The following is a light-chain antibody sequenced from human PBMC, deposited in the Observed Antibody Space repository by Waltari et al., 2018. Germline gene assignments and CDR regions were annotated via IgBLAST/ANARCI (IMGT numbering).Light chain of an antibody. V-gene: IGKV1-39*01. CDR2: VAS. J-gene: IGKJ2*01. CDR1: QPIRTY. CDR3: QQSFSNSPYT. Sequence: DILMTQSPSSLSASVGDRVSITCRASQPIRTYLNWYQQKPGASPKLLIYVASSLQSGVPSRFSGSGSGTDFTLTIDSLQPEDFATYYCQQSFSNSPYTFGQGTKVEIK.